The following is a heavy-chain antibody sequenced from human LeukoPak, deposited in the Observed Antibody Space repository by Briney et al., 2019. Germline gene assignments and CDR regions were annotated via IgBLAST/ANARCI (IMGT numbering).Heavy chain of an antibody. J-gene: IGHJ4*02. CDR3: ARGYYDSSGLDY. CDR2: IYYSGST. CDR1: GGSISSYY. D-gene: IGHD3-22*01. V-gene: IGHV4-59*08. Sequence: PSGTLSLTCTVSGGSISSYYWSWIRQPPGKGLEWIGYIYYSGSTNYNPSLKSRVTISVDTSKNQFSLKLSSVTAADTAVYYCARGYYDSSGLDYWGQGTLVTVSS.